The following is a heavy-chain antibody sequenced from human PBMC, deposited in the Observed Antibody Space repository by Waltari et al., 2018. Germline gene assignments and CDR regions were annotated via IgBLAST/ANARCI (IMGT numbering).Heavy chain of an antibody. Sequence: QLQLQESGPGLVKPSETLSLTCTVSGGSISSSSYYWGWIRQPPGKGLEWIGSIYYSGSTYHSPSLKSRVTISVDTSKNQFSLKLSSVTAADTAVYYCARVESGTYNWFDPWGQGTLVTVSS. D-gene: IGHD1-1*01. CDR3: ARVESGTYNWFDP. V-gene: IGHV4-39*01. J-gene: IGHJ5*02. CDR2: IYYSGST. CDR1: GGSISSSSYY.